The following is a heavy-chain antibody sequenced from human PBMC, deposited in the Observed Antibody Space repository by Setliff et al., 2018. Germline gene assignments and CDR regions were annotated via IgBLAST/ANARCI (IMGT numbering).Heavy chain of an antibody. Sequence: ASVKVSCKASGDTFSSYAINWVRQAPGQGLEWMGWINGNSGVTKYAQKFQGRVTMTSETSISIVYMDLTRLTSDDTAVYYCAQTKGFVDGYLDPWGQGTLVTVSS. V-gene: IGHV1-2*02. CDR2: INGNSGVT. D-gene: IGHD2-21*02. CDR3: AQTKGFVDGYLDP. J-gene: IGHJ5*02. CDR1: GDTFSSYA.